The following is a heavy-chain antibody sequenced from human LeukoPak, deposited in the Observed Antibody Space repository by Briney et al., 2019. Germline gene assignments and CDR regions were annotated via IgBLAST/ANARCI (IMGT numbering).Heavy chain of an antibody. CDR3: ARGLGGSGSYFLTFDY. Sequence: ASVKVSCKSSGYTFTSYSINWVRQAPGQGLEWMGWISAYNGNTKYAQKLQGRVTMTTDTSTSTAYMELRSLRSDDTAVYYCARGLGGSGSYFLTFDYWGQGTLVTVSS. J-gene: IGHJ4*02. CDR1: GYTFTSYS. CDR2: ISAYNGNT. V-gene: IGHV1-18*01. D-gene: IGHD1-26*01.